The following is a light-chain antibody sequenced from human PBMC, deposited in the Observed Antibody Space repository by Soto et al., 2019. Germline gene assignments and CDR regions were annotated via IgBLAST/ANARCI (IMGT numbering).Light chain of an antibody. CDR3: QQYENRPYT. Sequence: DIQMTQSPSSLSASIGDRVSFTCQASQDISKFLNWYQHKPGQAPSLRIYDASKSHFGVPSRFSGSGSGTDFTFTISSLQPEDNATYYCQQYENRPYTFGPGTKVDIK. CDR1: QDISKF. CDR2: DAS. V-gene: IGKV1-33*01. J-gene: IGKJ3*01.